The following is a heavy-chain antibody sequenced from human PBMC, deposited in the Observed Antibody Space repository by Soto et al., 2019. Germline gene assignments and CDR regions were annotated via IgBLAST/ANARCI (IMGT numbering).Heavy chain of an antibody. CDR2: IEWGDDK. J-gene: IGHJ4*02. CDR1: GFALTTTGMC. Sequence: GSGPTLVNPTQTLTLTCTVSGFALTTTGMCVTSIRQPPGKALEWLPLIEWGDDKNHNMSLMTRLTLSKDTSKNQVVLTMTNMDPVDTGTYYCARMLKRGTSDWIQIDYWGQGTLVTVSS. CDR3: ARMLKRGTSDWIQIDY. D-gene: IGHD3-9*01. V-gene: IGHV2-70*01.